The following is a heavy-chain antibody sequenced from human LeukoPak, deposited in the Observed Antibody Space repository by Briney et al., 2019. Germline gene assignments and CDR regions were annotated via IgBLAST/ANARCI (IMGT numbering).Heavy chain of an antibody. D-gene: IGHD1-26*01. Sequence: SETLSLTCTVSVGSISSYYWSWIRQPAGKGLEWIGRIYTSGSTNYNPSLKSRVTMSLDTSKNQFSLKRSSVTVADTAVYSCASSGSYALLDYWGQGTLVTVSS. J-gene: IGHJ4*02. CDR3: ASSGSYALLDY. CDR2: IYTSGST. CDR1: VGSISSYY. V-gene: IGHV4-4*07.